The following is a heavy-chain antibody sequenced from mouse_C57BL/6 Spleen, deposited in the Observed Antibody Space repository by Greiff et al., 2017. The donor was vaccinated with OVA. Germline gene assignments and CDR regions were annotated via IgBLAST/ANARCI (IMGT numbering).Heavy chain of an antibody. Sequence: EVQLQQSGPELVKPGASVKISCKASGYTFTDYYMNWVKQSHGKSLEWIGDINPNNGGTSYNQKFKGKATLTVDKSSSTAYMELRSLTSEDSAVYYCARLGYGSSYGYWGQGTTLTVSS. D-gene: IGHD1-1*01. J-gene: IGHJ2*01. CDR3: ARLGYGSSYGY. V-gene: IGHV1-26*01. CDR2: INPNNGGT. CDR1: GYTFTDYY.